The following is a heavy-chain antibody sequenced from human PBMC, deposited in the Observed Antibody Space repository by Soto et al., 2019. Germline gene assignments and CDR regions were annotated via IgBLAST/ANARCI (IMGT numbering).Heavy chain of an antibody. J-gene: IGHJ4*02. V-gene: IGHV1-3*01. Sequence: GASVKVSCKASGYTFTSYAMHWVRQAPGQRLEWMGWINAGNGNTKYSQKFQGRVTITRDTSASTAYMELSSLRSEDTAVYYCARVWRYYDSSGYPDYWGQGTLVTVSS. CDR1: GYTFTSYA. CDR2: INAGNGNT. D-gene: IGHD3-22*01. CDR3: ARVWRYYDSSGYPDY.